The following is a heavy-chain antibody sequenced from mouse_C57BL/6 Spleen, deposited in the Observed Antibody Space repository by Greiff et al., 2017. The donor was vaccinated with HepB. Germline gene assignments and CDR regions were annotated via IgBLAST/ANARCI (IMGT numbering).Heavy chain of an antibody. CDR1: GYTFTSYV. J-gene: IGHJ3*01. V-gene: IGHV1-14*01. CDR2: IYPYNDGT. CDR3: ANMITFAWFAY. D-gene: IGHD2-4*01. Sequence: VQLQQSGPELVKPGASVKMSCKASGYTFTSYVMHWVKQKPGQGLEWIGYIYPYNDGTKYNEKFKGKATLTSDKSSSTAYMELSSLTSEDSAVYYCANMITFAWFAYWGQGTLVTVSA.